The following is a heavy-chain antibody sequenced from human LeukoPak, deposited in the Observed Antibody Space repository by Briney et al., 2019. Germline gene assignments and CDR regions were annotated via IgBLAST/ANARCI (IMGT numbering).Heavy chain of an antibody. CDR2: INWNGDST. CDR3: ARERELLGLDY. D-gene: IGHD3-10*01. Sequence: PGGSLRLSCAASGFSFDPYDMSGVRQAPGKGLDGVSDINWNGDSTGYADSVKGRLTISRDNAKNSLYLQMNSLRAEDTALYYCARERELLGLDYWGQGTLVTVSS. V-gene: IGHV3-20*04. J-gene: IGHJ4*02. CDR1: GFSFDPYD.